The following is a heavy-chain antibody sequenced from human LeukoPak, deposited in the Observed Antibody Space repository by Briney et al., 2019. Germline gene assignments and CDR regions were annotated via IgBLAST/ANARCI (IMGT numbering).Heavy chain of an antibody. Sequence: PGGSLRLSCAASGFTFSSYAMHWVRQAPGKGLEWVAVISYDGSDYYADSVKGRFTISRDNSRDTLYLEMNSLRTEDRAVYYCARANSSAWHNFDFWGQGTLVTASS. CDR3: ARANSSAWHNFDF. V-gene: IGHV3-30-3*01. CDR2: ISYDGSD. J-gene: IGHJ4*02. CDR1: GFTFSSYA. D-gene: IGHD6-19*01.